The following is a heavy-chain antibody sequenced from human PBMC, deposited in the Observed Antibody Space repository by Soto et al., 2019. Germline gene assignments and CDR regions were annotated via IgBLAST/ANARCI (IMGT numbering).Heavy chain of an antibody. J-gene: IGHJ6*02. CDR1: GYTLTELS. Sequence: GASVKVSCKVSGYTLTELSMHWVRQAPGKGLERMGGFDPEDGETIYAQKFQGRVTMTEDTSTDTAYMELSSLRSEDTAVYYCATVKVTMVRGVIIRSGGMDVWGQGTTVTV. D-gene: IGHD3-10*01. CDR2: FDPEDGET. CDR3: ATVKVTMVRGVIIRSGGMDV. V-gene: IGHV1-24*01.